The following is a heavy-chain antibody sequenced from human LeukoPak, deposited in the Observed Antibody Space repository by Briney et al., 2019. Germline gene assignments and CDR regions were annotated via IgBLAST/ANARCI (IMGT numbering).Heavy chain of an antibody. CDR3: ASGGGWVFFN. CDR2: ISHDGSEK. Sequence: GGSLRLSCAASGFTFSSYWMSWVRQAPGKGLEWVAHISHDGSEKHYVDSVKGRFTISRDNARNSQFLQMNSLRVDDTAVYYCASGGGWVFFNWGQGTLVTVSS. D-gene: IGHD6-19*01. CDR1: GFTFSSYW. J-gene: IGHJ4*02. V-gene: IGHV3-7*01.